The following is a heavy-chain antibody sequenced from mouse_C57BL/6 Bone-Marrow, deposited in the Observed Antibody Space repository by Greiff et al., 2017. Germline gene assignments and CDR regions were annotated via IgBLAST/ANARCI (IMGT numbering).Heavy chain of an antibody. CDR2: IYWDDDK. Sequence: ESGPGILQSSQTLSLTCSFSGFSLSTSGMGVSWIRQPSGKGLEWLAHIYWDDDKRYNPSLKSRLTISKDTSRNQVFLKITSVDTADTATYYCARSFYYYGQSGYYFDYWGQGTTLTVSS. J-gene: IGHJ2*01. V-gene: IGHV8-12*01. CDR3: ARSFYYYGQSGYYFDY. D-gene: IGHD1-1*01. CDR1: GFSLSTSGMG.